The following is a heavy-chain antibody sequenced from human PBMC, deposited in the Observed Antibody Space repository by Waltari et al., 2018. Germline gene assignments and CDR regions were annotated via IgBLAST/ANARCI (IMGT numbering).Heavy chain of an antibody. J-gene: IGHJ3*02. Sequence: EVQLVESGGDLVQPGGSSRLSCAASGFTFMDYCMNWVRQATGKGLVWLSYIGNSGSIYYADSVKGRFTISRDNVKNSLYLQMDILRAEDTAVYYCARDNWNDADAFDIWGQGTVVTVSS. CDR3: ARDNWNDADAFDI. CDR2: IGNSGSI. D-gene: IGHD1-1*01. CDR1: GFTFMDYC. V-gene: IGHV3-48*01.